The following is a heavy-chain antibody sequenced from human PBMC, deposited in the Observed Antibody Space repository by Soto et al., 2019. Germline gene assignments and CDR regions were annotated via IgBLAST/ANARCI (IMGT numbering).Heavy chain of an antibody. CDR3: ARDQGPYYDDSSGYYCQNCFDI. CDR2: TYYRSKWYN. D-gene: IGHD3-22*01. V-gene: IGHV6-1*01. J-gene: IGHJ3*02. CDR1: GDSVSSNSAA. Sequence: SQTLSLTCIISGDSVSSNSAAWNWIRQSPSSGLDWLGRTYYRSKWYNDYAVSVKSRITINPGTSKNQFSLQLNSVTPEDTAVDYCARDQGPYYDDSSGYYCQNCFDIWGQGTLVTV.